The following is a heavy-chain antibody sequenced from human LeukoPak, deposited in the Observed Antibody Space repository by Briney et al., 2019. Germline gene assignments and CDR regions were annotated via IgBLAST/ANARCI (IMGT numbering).Heavy chain of an antibody. V-gene: IGHV3-13*01. Sequence: GGSLRLSCAASGFTFSSYDMHWVRQATGKGLEWVSAIGTAGDTYYPGSVKGRFTISRENAKNSLYLQMNSLRAGDTAVYYCARATVAGRYFDYWGQGTLVTVSS. J-gene: IGHJ4*02. CDR3: ARATVAGRYFDY. D-gene: IGHD6-19*01. CDR1: GFTFSSYD. CDR2: IGTAGDT.